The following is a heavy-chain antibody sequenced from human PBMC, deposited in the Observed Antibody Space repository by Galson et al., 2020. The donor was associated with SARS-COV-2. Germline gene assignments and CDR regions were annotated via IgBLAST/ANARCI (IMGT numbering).Heavy chain of an antibody. Sequence: TGGSLRLSCAASGFTFNSYAIHWVRQAPGKGLEWVAVISYDGSNKNYAASVKGRFTISRDNSKNTLYLQMNSLRAEDTAVYYCARDKYSSSWRGGYYYYYGMDVWGRGTTVSVSS. CDR3: ARDKYSSSWRGGYYYYYGMDV. CDR1: GFTFNSYA. CDR2: ISYDGSNK. J-gene: IGHJ6*02. V-gene: IGHV3-30*04. D-gene: IGHD6-13*01.